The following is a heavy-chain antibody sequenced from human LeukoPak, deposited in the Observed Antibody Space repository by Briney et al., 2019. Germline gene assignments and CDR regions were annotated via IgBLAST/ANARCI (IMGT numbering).Heavy chain of an antibody. CDR3: VRGADTGYSSDS. D-gene: IGHD3-9*01. Sequence: GGSLRLSCVASGFTFSRYWMHWVRQAPGKGLVWVSRINSDGRSTNYADSVKGRFSISRDNAENTLYLQMNSLRVEETAVYYCVRGADTGYSSDSWGQGTLVTVSS. CDR1: GFTFSRYW. J-gene: IGHJ4*02. CDR2: INSDGRST. V-gene: IGHV3-74*01.